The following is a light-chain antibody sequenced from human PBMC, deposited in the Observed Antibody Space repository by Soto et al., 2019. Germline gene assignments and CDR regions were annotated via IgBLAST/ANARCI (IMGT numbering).Light chain of an antibody. CDR1: SSDVGRYNY. CDR3: CSYGGSYVV. V-gene: IGLV2-11*01. Sequence: QSVLTQPRSVSGSPGQSVTISCTGTSSDVGRYNYVSWYQQHPGKAPKLMIYDVNKWPSGVPDRFSGSKSGNTASLTISGLQAEDEADYYYCSYGGSYVVFGGGTKLTVL. J-gene: IGLJ2*01. CDR2: DVN.